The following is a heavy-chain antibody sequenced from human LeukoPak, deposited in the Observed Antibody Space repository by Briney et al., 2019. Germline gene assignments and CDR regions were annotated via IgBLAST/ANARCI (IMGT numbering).Heavy chain of an antibody. CDR3: ATVNPYCSGGSSYPGDY. CDR1: GYTLTELS. D-gene: IGHD2-15*01. CDR2: FDPEDGET. J-gene: IGHJ4*02. Sequence: ASVKASCKVSGYTLTELSMHWVRQAPGKGLEWMGGFDPEDGETIYAQKFQGRVTMTEDTSTDTAYMELSSLRSEDTAVYYCATVNPYCSGGSSYPGDYWGQGTLVTVSS. V-gene: IGHV1-24*01.